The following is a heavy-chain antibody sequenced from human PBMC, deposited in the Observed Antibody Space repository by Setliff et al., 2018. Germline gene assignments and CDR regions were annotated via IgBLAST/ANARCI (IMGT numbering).Heavy chain of an antibody. V-gene: IGHV4-59*01. CDR3: ARAKYGTTTYFES. Sequence: LTCSVSGDSMGDFYWSWIRQTPGKGLEWIGHISYVGYTVYKPSLQSRVTISADTSKKQLSLTLTSVTVADTAVYYCARAKYGTTTYFESWGPGTLVTVSS. CDR1: GDSMGDFY. CDR2: ISYVGYT. J-gene: IGHJ4*02. D-gene: IGHD1-1*01.